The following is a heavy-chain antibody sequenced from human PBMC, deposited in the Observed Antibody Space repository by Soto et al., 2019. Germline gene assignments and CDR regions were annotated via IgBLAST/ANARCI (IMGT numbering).Heavy chain of an antibody. J-gene: IGHJ6*03. CDR1: GDSFNDYY. CDR3: AGESGGATATLDYHYFHIGV. D-gene: IGHD5-12*01. V-gene: IGHV1-2*04. Sequence: QVQLVQSGAEVRKPGASVTVSCRSSGDSFNDYYIHWVRQAPGQGFEWMGWINPNGGVTKYAQKFQGWVSKTRDTSIRTVYMQLSRLRSDDTAVYYCAGESGGATATLDYHYFHIGVWGTGTTVTVSS. CDR2: INPNGGVT.